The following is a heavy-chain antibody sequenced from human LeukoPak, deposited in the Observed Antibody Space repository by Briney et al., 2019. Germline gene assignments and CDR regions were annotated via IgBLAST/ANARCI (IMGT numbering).Heavy chain of an antibody. V-gene: IGHV4-34*01. CDR1: GGSFSGYY. D-gene: IGHD6-13*01. CDR3: ARWGQQYYFDY. J-gene: IGHJ4*02. CDR2: INHSGST. Sequence: KTSETLSLTCAVYGGSFSGYYWSWIRQPPGKGLEWIGEINHSGSTNYNPSLKSRVTISVDTSKNQFSLKLSSVTAADTAVYYCARWGQQYYFDYWGQGTLVTVSS.